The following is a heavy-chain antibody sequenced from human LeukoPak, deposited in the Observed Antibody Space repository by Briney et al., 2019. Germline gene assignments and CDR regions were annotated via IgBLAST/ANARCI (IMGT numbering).Heavy chain of an antibody. V-gene: IGHV1-3*01. CDR2: INGGNGKT. CDR1: GYSFGDYA. J-gene: IGHJ4*02. Sequence: ASVKVSCKASGYSFGDYAIHWVRQAPGQRLEWMGWINGGNGKTKYSQNFQARVTITRDRSASTAYMELSSLRSEDTSVYYCARGRWTATETTYYLDYWGQGTLVTVSS. D-gene: IGHD4-17*01. CDR3: ARGRWTATETTYYLDY.